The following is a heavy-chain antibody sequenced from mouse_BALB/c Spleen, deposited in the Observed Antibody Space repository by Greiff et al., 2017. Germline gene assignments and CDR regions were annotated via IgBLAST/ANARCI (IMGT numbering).Heavy chain of an antibody. CDR2: INPNNGGT. CDR3: ARLSYGYDGAWFAY. D-gene: IGHD2-2*01. Sequence: EVKLQESGPELVKPGASVKIPCKASGYTFTDYNMDWVKQSHGKSLEWIGDINPNNGGTIYNQKFKGKATLTVDKSSSTAYMELRSLTSEDTAVYYCARLSYGYDGAWFAYWGQGTLVTVSA. J-gene: IGHJ3*01. V-gene: IGHV1-18*01. CDR1: GYTFTDYN.